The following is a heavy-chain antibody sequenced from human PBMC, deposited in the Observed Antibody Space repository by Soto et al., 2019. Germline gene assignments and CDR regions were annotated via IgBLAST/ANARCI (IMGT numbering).Heavy chain of an antibody. CDR3: ARSLLRNFDWLLQFYYFGMDV. V-gene: IGHV1-69*01. CDR1: GGTFSNFA. Sequence: QVQLVQSGAEVKKPESSVKVSCKASGGTFSNFAISWVRQAPGRGLEWMGGIVPIIGTATYAQKFQGRVTITADESTSTGYMELSSLTSEDTAVYYCARSLLRNFDWLLQFYYFGMDVWGQGTTVTVSS. J-gene: IGHJ6*02. CDR2: IVPIIGTA. D-gene: IGHD3-9*01.